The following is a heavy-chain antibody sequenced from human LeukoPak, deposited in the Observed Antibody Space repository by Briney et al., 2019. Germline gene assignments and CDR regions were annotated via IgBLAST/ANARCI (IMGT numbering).Heavy chain of an antibody. CDR1: GYTFTSYG. D-gene: IGHD3-22*01. V-gene: IGHV1-18*01. CDR2: ISAYNGNT. J-gene: IGHJ3*02. CDR3: ARVPLSITMIVGDDAFDI. Sequence: ASVKVSCKASGYTFTSYGISWVRKAPGQGLEWMGWISAYNGNTNYAQKLQGRVTMTTDTSTSTAYMELRSLRSDDTAVYYCARVPLSITMIVGDDAFDIWGQGTMVTVSS.